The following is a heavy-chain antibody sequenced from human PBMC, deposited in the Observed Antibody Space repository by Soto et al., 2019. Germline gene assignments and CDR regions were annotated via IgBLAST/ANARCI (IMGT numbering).Heavy chain of an antibody. V-gene: IGHV1-69*13. CDR2: IIPIFGTA. CDR1: GGTFSSYA. D-gene: IGHD2-15*01. Sequence: SVKVSCKASGGTFSSYAISWVRQAPGQGLEWMGGIIPIFGTANYAQKFQGRVTITADESTSTAYMELSSLRSEDTAVYYCARDRNCSGGSCYAGCSGCWGQGTLVTVSS. CDR3: ARDRNCSGGSCYAGCSGC. J-gene: IGHJ4*02.